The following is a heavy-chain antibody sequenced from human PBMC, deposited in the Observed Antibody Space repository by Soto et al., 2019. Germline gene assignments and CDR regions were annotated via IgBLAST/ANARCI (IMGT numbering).Heavy chain of an antibody. J-gene: IGHJ6*02. CDR1: GYTFTGYY. CDR3: ARAATVTPVGMDV. Sequence: ASVKVSCTASGYTFTGYYMHWVRQAPGQGLEWMGWINPNSGGTNSAQKFQGWVTMTRDTSISTAYMELSRLRSDDTAVYYCARAATVTPVGMDVWGQGTTVTVSS. CDR2: INPNSGGT. D-gene: IGHD4-4*01. V-gene: IGHV1-2*04.